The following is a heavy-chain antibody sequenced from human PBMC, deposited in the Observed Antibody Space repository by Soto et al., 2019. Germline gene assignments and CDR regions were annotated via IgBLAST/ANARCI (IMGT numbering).Heavy chain of an antibody. CDR2: ISGGGDTT. D-gene: IGHD3-10*01. J-gene: IGHJ4*02. V-gene: IGHV3-23*01. CDR3: AKGRGGSGSLTPRVDF. Sequence: EVQLLESGGGLVQPGGSLRLSCAASGFTFNNYAMTWVRQAPGKGLEWVSAISGGGDTTSYADSVKGRFTVSRDGYKNTQYLQRGRLRAEDTALYYCAKGRGGSGSLTPRVDFWGQGTLVTVSS. CDR1: GFTFNNYA.